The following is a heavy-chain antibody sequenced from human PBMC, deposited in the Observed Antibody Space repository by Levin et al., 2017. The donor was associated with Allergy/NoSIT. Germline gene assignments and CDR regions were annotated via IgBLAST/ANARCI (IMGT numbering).Heavy chain of an antibody. CDR2: IYYSGST. CDR1: GGSISSSSYY. V-gene: IGHV4-39*01. D-gene: IGHD6-19*01. Sequence: SQTLSLTCTVSGGSISSSSYYWGWIRQPPGKGLEWIGSIYYSGSTYYNPSLKSRVTISVDTSKNQFSLKLSSVTAADTAVYYCARASGWYISVDIDYWGQGTLVTVSS. J-gene: IGHJ4*02. CDR3: ARASGWYISVDIDY.